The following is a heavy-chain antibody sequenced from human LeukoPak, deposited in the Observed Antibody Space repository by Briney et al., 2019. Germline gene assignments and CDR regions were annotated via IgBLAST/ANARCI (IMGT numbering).Heavy chain of an antibody. CDR3: ARHQGAGEYPFDY. CDR1: GYTFTGYY. V-gene: IGHV1-46*01. CDR2: INPGDSST. Sequence: VASVKVSCKASGYTFTGYYMHWVRQAPGQGLEWMGIINPGDSSTTYAQKFQGRVTMTRDTSTSTVYMELSSLRSEDTAVYYCARHQGAGEYPFDYWGQGTLVTVSS. D-gene: IGHD3-16*01. J-gene: IGHJ4*02.